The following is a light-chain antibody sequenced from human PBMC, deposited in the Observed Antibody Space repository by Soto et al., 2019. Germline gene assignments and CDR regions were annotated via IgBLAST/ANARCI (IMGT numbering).Light chain of an antibody. J-gene: IGKJ3*01. V-gene: IGKV2-30*01. CDR3: MQAVYWPFT. Sequence: DIVLTQSPLLLPVTLGQPASISCTSSQSLVYSDGQTYLSWFQQRPGQSPRRLIYRVSNRDPGVPVRFSASGSGTDFTLKISRVEAEDVAVYFCMQAVYWPFTFGPGTKVDIK. CDR1: QSLVYSDGQTY. CDR2: RVS.